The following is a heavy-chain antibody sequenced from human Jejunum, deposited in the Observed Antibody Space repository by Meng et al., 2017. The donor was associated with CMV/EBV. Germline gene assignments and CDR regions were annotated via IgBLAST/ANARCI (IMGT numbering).Heavy chain of an antibody. V-gene: IGHV3-23*01. CDR2: ISASGGST. CDR1: GFTCKNYV. Sequence: SGFTCKNYVMTWVRQAPGKGREWVSSISASGGSTFYADSVKGRCSISRDNSNNALYLQINSLRAEDTAVFYCAKGGDGSKRIDYWGQGILGTVSS. D-gene: IGHD2-15*01. CDR3: AKGGDGSKRIDY. J-gene: IGHJ4*02.